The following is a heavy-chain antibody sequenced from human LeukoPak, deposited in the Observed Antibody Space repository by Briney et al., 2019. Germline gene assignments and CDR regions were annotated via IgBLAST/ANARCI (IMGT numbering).Heavy chain of an antibody. CDR3: TRDASDIVAVPAAVGPFDL. V-gene: IGHV3-64*01. Sequence: GGSLRLSCSASGFTFSSYAMCSVRRTPGKGLEYGSLISGNGVSTHYATSVKGRFTISRDNSKNMLYLQMGSLRAEDIAVYYCTRDASDIVAVPAAVGPFDLWRQGTLLPVSS. CDR1: GFTFSSYA. D-gene: IGHD2-2*01. J-gene: IGHJ4*02. CDR2: ISGNGVST.